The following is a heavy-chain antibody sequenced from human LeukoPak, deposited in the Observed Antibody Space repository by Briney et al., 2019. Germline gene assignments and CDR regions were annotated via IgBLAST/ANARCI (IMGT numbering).Heavy chain of an antibody. CDR3: VRRRGYSYDY. J-gene: IGHJ4*02. V-gene: IGHV3-64*01. D-gene: IGHD5-18*01. CDR2: ISSNGGST. Sequence: TLRLSCAASVFTFITYAIDCVRQAPGKGLEYVSGISSNGGSTYYASSVKGRFTISRDNSKTTLDLQMGSLRAEDMAVYYCVRRRGYSYDYWGQGTLVSVSS. CDR1: VFTFITYA.